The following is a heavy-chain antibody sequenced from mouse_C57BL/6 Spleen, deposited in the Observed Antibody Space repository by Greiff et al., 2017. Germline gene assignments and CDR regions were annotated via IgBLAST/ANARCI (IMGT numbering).Heavy chain of an antibody. CDR3: ATGTSDY. D-gene: IGHD4-1*01. CDR2: IDPSDSYT. Sequence: VQLVESGAELVKPGASVKLSCKASGYTFTSYWMQWVKQRPGQGLEWIGEIDPSDSYTNYNQKFKGKATLTVDTSSSTAYMQLSSLTSEDSAVYYCATGTSDYWGQGTTLTVSS. V-gene: IGHV1-50*01. CDR1: GYTFTSYW. J-gene: IGHJ2*01.